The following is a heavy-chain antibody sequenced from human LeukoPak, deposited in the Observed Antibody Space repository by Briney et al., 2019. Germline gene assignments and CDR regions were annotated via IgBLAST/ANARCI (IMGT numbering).Heavy chain of an antibody. CDR1: GGTFTSYA. CDR2: IIPSLGIA. CDR3: ARAGAIVPAGMIPFDY. V-gene: IGHV1-69*04. D-gene: IGHD2-2*01. J-gene: IGHJ4*02. Sequence: SVKVSCKASGGTFTSYAISWVRQPPGQGLEWMGRIIPSLGIANYAQKFQGRVTITADRSTSTAYMELSSLRSEDTAVYYCARAGAIVPAGMIPFDYWGQGTLVTVSS.